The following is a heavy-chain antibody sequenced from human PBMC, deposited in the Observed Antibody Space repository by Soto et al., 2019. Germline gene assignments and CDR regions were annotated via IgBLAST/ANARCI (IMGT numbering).Heavy chain of an antibody. D-gene: IGHD1-26*01. CDR1: GFTFSSYA. CDR3: AKVGEGYYYYMDV. V-gene: IGHV3-23*01. Sequence: EVQMLESGGGLVQPGGSLRLSCAASGFTFSSYAMSWVRQAPGKGLEWVSAISGSGGSTYYADSVKGRFTISRDNSKNTLYLQMNSLRAEDTAVYYCAKVGEGYYYYMDVWGKGTTVTVSS. CDR2: ISGSGGST. J-gene: IGHJ6*03.